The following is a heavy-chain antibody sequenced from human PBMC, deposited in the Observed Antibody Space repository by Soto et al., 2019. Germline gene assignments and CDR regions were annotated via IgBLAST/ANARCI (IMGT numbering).Heavy chain of an antibody. Sequence: QISLKESGPTLVKPTQTLTLTCTFSGFSLRTDEVGVGWIRQPPGKALEWLALIHWDGDERYSPSLNSRLTIPKATSKNQVLLTLTNVEPIDTATYYCAHSVYTSGNSFDYWGQGTLVTVSS. CDR1: GFSLRTDEVG. J-gene: IGHJ4*02. CDR3: AHSVYTSGNSFDY. D-gene: IGHD3-10*01. V-gene: IGHV2-5*02. CDR2: IHWDGDE.